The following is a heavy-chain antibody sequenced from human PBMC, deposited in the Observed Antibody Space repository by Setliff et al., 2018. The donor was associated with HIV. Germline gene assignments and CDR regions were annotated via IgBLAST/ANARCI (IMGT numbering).Heavy chain of an antibody. CDR2: IYYSGST. J-gene: IGHJ4*02. Sequence: SETLSLTCTVSGASIRSSTYYWGWIRQPPGRGLEWIGTIYYSGSTYYNPSLKSRLTISVDTSKTQFSLKLSSVTAAATAVYYCARRDGYSYGFYFDYWGQGTLVTVSS. V-gene: IGHV4-39*01. CDR1: GASIRSSTYY. CDR3: ARRDGYSYGFYFDY. D-gene: IGHD5-18*01.